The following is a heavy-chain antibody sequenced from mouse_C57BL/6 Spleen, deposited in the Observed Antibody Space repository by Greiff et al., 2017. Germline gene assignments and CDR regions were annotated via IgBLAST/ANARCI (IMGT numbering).Heavy chain of an antibody. Sequence: EVKLVESGGGLVKPGGSLKLSCAASGFTFSDYGMHWVRQAPEKGLEWVAYISSGSSTIYYADTVKGRFTISRDNAKNTLFLQMTSLRSEDTAMYYCERSYGSSYDYAMDYWGQGTSVTVSS. CDR1: GFTFSDYG. J-gene: IGHJ4*01. CDR3: ERSYGSSYDYAMDY. CDR2: ISSGSSTI. D-gene: IGHD1-1*01. V-gene: IGHV5-17*01.